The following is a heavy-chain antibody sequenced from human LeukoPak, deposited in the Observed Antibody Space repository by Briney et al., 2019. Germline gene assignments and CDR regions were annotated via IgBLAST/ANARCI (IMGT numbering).Heavy chain of an antibody. CDR3: AREGLYYYDWLEPQEKYYFDY. J-gene: IGHJ4*02. V-gene: IGHV4-31*03. D-gene: IGHD3-22*01. Sequence: PSETLSLTCTVSGGSISSGGYYWSWIRQHPGKGLEWIGYIYYSGSTYYNPSPKSRVTISVDTSKNQLSLKLSSVTAADTGVYYCAREGLYYYDWLEPQEKYYFDYWGQGTLVTVSS. CDR2: IYYSGST. CDR1: GGSISSGGYY.